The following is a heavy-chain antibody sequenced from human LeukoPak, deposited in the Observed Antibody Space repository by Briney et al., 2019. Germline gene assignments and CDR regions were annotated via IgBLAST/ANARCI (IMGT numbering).Heavy chain of an antibody. CDR1: GSTLTEFS. D-gene: IGHD3-9*01. V-gene: IGHV1-18*01. CDR3: ARGDDILTGYFRGFDY. CDR2: ISAYNGNT. Sequence: ASVKVSCKVSGSTLTEFSIHWVRQAPGKGLEWMGWISAYNGNTNYAQKLQGRVTMTTDTSTSTAYMELRSLRSDDTAVYYCARGDDILTGYFRGFDYWGQGTLVTVSS. J-gene: IGHJ4*02.